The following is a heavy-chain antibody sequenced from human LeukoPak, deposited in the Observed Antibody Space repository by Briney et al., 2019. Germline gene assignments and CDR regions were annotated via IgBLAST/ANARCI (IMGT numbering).Heavy chain of an antibody. D-gene: IGHD3-10*01. CDR3: ARVIGPARRSYRGPVYYFDY. J-gene: IGHJ4*02. CDR1: GYTFTSYD. CDR2: MNPNSGNT. V-gene: IGHV1-8*01. Sequence: ASVKVSCKASGYTFTSYDINWVRQAPGQGLEWMGWMNPNSGNTGYAQKFQGRVTMTRNTSISTAYMELSSLRSEDTAVYYCARVIGPARRSYRGPVYYFDYWGQGTLVTVSS.